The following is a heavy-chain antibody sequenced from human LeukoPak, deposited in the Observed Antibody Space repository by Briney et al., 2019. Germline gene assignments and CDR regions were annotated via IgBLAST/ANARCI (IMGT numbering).Heavy chain of an antibody. CDR2: ISYSGTT. V-gene: IGHV4-59*01. J-gene: IGHJ6*02. Sequence: SETLSLTCTVSDDFIRRESWTWIRQPPGKGLEYIGYISYSGTTDYKPSLESRVTISRGPSKNQFSLSLTSVTAADTAVYYCARGIPIVVVPAARNYYGMDVWGQGTTVTVSS. CDR3: ARGIPIVVVPAARNYYGMDV. D-gene: IGHD2-2*01. CDR1: DDFIRRES.